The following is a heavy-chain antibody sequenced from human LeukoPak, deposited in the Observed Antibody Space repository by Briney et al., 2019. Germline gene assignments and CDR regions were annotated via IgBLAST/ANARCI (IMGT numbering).Heavy chain of an antibody. J-gene: IGHJ3*02. D-gene: IGHD3-22*01. CDR1: GFTFSSYE. CDR2: ISGGGGTI. CDR3: AREFTSDTSGFDAFHI. V-gene: IGHV3-48*03. Sequence: TGGSLRLSCVASGFTFSSYEMGWVRQAPGKGLEWISYISGGGGTIYYADSVKGRFTISRDNSKNSLYLQMSSLRAEDTAVYYCAREFTSDTSGFDAFHIWGQGTPVTVSS.